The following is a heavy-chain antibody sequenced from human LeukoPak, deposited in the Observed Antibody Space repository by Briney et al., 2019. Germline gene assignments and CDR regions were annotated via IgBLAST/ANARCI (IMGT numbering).Heavy chain of an antibody. CDR2: IYYSGST. D-gene: IGHD3-3*01. J-gene: IGHJ6*03. V-gene: IGHV4-59*11. CDR1: GGSISSHY. Sequence: PSETLSLTCTVSGGSISSHYWSWIRQPPGKGLEWIGFIYYSGSTNYNPSLKSRVAISVDTSKNQLSLKLSSVTAADAAVYYCARVERFLEWFYMDVWGKGTTVTVSS. CDR3: ARVERFLEWFYMDV.